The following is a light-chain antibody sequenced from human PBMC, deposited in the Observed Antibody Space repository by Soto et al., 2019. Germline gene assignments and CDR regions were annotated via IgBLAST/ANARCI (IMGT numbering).Light chain of an antibody. J-gene: IGLJ1*01. CDR1: SSDVGGYNY. CDR2: DVN. V-gene: IGLV2-14*01. Sequence: QSALTQPASVSGSPGQSITISCTGTSSDVGGYNYVSWYQQHPGKAPKLMIYDVNNRPSGVSDRFFGSKSGNTASLTISCRQAEDEDAYFCSSYTSSNTLYVLGAGTKLTVL. CDR3: SSYTSSNTLYV.